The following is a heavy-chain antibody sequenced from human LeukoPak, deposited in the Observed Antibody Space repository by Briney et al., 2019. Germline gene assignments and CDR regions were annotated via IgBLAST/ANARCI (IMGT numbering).Heavy chain of an antibody. V-gene: IGHV4-31*03. CDR1: GGSISSGGYY. D-gene: IGHD3-22*01. CDR3: ARSSDSSGYNWFDP. J-gene: IGHJ5*02. CDR2: IYYSGST. Sequence: SETLSLTCTVSGGSISSGGYYWSWIRQLPGKGLEWIGYIYYSGSTYYNPSLKSRVTISVDTSKNQFSLKLSSVTAADTAVYYCARSSDSSGYNWFDPWGQGTLVTVSS.